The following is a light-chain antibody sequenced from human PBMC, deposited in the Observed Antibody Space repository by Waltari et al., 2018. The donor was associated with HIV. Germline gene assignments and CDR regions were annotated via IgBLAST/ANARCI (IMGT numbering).Light chain of an antibody. CDR1: QSISTN. CDR3: QQYNTWPPMFT. V-gene: IGKV3-15*01. J-gene: IGKJ3*01. CDR2: GAS. Sequence: EIVMTQSPATLSVSPGERATLSCRASQSISTNLAWYQKKPGQSPRLLMYGASTRATGFPARFSGSGSGTEFTLTINSLQSEDFAVYYCQQYNTWPPMFTFGPGTKVDIK.